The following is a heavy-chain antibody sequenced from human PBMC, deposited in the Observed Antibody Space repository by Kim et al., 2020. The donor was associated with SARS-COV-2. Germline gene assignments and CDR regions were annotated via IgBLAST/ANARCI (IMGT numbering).Heavy chain of an antibody. CDR1: GFTVSSNY. J-gene: IGHJ3*02. Sequence: GGSLRLSCAASGFTVSSNYMSWVRQAPGKGLEWVSVIYSGGSTYYADSVKGRFTISRDNSKNTLYLQMNSLRAEDTAVYYCAREGASMVRGVISPPPDAFDIWGQGTMVTVSS. D-gene: IGHD3-10*01. V-gene: IGHV3-53*01. CDR3: AREGASMVRGVISPPPDAFDI. CDR2: IYSGGST.